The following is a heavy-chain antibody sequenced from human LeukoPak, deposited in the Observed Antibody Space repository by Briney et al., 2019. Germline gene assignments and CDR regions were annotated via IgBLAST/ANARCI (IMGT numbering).Heavy chain of an antibody. D-gene: IGHD2-2*01. J-gene: IGHJ4*02. CDR1: GFTFSSYA. CDR3: ARLIYDLYQPYFDY. CDR2: ISGSGGST. V-gene: IGHV3-23*01. Sequence: AGGSLRLSCAASGFTFSSYAMSWVRQAPGKGLEWVSGISGSGGSTYYADSVKGRFTISRDNSKNTLYLQMNSLRAEDTAVYYCARLIYDLYQPYFDYWGQGILVTVSS.